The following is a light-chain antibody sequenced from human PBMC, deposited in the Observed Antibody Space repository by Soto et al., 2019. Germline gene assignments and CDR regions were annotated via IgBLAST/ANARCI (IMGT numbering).Light chain of an antibody. CDR3: QQYVTSPLT. Sequence: EIVLTQSPGTLSLSPGERASLSCRADQSVNSVYLAWYQHKPGQAPRLLIYGASVRATGIPDRFSGSGSGKDFTLTISRLEPEDFAVYYCQQYVTSPLTFGPGTKVDI. CDR1: QSVNSVY. CDR2: GAS. J-gene: IGKJ3*01. V-gene: IGKV3-20*01.